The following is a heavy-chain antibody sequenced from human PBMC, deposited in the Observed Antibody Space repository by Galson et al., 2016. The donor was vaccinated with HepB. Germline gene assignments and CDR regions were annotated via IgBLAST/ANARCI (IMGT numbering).Heavy chain of an antibody. CDR1: GYTFTSYG. Sequence: SVKVSCKASGYTFTSYGISWVRQAPGQGLEWMGWISAYNGNTNYAQKLQGRVTMTTDTSTSTAYMELRSLRSDDTAGYYCARGMWRESVWGSYRTWGQGTLVTVSS. CDR2: ISAYNGNT. D-gene: IGHD3-16*02. J-gene: IGHJ4*02. V-gene: IGHV1-18*01. CDR3: ARGMWRESVWGSYRT.